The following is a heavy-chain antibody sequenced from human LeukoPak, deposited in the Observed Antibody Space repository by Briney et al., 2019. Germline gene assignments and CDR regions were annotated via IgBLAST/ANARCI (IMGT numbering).Heavy chain of an antibody. J-gene: IGHJ6*02. D-gene: IGHD3-16*01. Sequence: GGSLRLSCAASGFTFSSHGMHWVRQAPGKGLEWVAVTSYEGFQKYYADSVKGRFTISRDNCKNTLYLQMNNLRPEDTAVYYCAKQIGPRYSYAMDVWGQGTTVSVSS. CDR3: AKQIGPRYSYAMDV. CDR2: TSYEGFQK. V-gene: IGHV3-30*18. CDR1: GFTFSSHG.